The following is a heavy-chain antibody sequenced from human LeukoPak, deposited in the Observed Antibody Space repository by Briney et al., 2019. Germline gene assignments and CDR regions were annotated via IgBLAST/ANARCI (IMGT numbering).Heavy chain of an antibody. CDR1: GFTFSSYA. CDR3: AKDDGSGIYRINYGLDV. J-gene: IGHJ6*02. V-gene: IGHV3-23*01. Sequence: GGSLRLSCAASGFTFSSYAMSWVRQAPGKGLEWVSGISGSSGSTYYADSVKGRFTISRDNSKNTLYLQMNRLRAEDTAVYYCAKDDGSGIYRINYGLDVWGQGTTVTVSS. CDR2: ISGSSGST. D-gene: IGHD3-10*01.